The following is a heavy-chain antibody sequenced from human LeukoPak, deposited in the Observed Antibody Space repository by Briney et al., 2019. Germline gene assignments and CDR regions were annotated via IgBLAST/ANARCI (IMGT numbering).Heavy chain of an antibody. V-gene: IGHV3-73*01. CDR3: TRHVGRYCSGGSCYGGKYYFDY. CDR2: IRSEANSYAT. Sequence: GGSLRLSCAASGFTFSGSAMHWVRQASGKGLEWVGRIRSEANSYATAYAASVKGRFTISRDDSKNTAYLQMNSLKTEDTAVYYCTRHVGRYCSGGSCYGGKYYFDYWGQGTLVTVSS. D-gene: IGHD2-15*01. CDR1: GFTFSGSA. J-gene: IGHJ4*02.